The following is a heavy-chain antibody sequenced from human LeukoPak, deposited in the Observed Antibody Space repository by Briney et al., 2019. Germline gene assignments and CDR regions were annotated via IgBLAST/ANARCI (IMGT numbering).Heavy chain of an antibody. Sequence: GGSLRLSCAASGFTFSSYAMSWVRQAPGKGLEWVSAISGSGGGTYYADSVKGRFTISRDNSKNTLYLQMNSLRAEDTALYYCAKGVRYFDWFDYWGQGTLVTVSS. CDR2: ISGSGGGT. J-gene: IGHJ4*02. D-gene: IGHD3-9*01. CDR1: GFTFSSYA. CDR3: AKGVRYFDWFDY. V-gene: IGHV3-23*01.